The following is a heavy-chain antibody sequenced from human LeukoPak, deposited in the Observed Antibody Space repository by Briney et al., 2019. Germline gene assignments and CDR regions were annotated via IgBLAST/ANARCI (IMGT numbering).Heavy chain of an antibody. CDR1: GGSISSYY. D-gene: IGHD1-26*01. CDR3: ARVASGYYFDY. J-gene: IGHJ4*02. CDR2: IYYSGST. Sequence: SSETLSLTCTVSGGSISSYYWSWIRQPPGKGLEWIGYIYYSGSTNYNPSLKSRVTISVDTSKNQFSLKLSSVTAADTAVYYCARVASGYYFDYWGQGTLVTVSS. V-gene: IGHV4-59*08.